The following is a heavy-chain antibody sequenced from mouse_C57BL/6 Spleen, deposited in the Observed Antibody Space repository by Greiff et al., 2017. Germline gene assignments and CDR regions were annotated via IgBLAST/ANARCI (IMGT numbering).Heavy chain of an antibody. V-gene: IGHV1-81*01. CDR1: GYTFTSYG. D-gene: IGHD3-2*02. Sequence: VQLQQSGAELARPGASEKLSCKASGYTFTSYGISWVKQRTGQGLEWIGEIYPRSGNTYYNEKFKGKATLTADKSSSTAYMELRSLTSEDSAVYFCARPAQATFFDYWGQGTTRTVSS. CDR3: ARPAQATFFDY. J-gene: IGHJ2*01. CDR2: IYPRSGNT.